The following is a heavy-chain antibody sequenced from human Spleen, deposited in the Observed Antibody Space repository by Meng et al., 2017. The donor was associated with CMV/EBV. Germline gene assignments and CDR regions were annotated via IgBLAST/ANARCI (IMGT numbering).Heavy chain of an antibody. D-gene: IGHD1-7*01. CDR3: ARDQTGTTGYYYGMDV. J-gene: IGHJ6*02. V-gene: IGHV3-7*01. CDR2: IKQDGSEK. CDR1: GFTFSSYW. Sequence: GGSLRLSCAASGFTFSSYWMSWVRQAPGKGLEWVANIKQDGSEKYYVDSVKGRFTISRDNAKNSLYLQMNSLRAEDTAVYYYARDQTGTTGYYYGMDVWGQGTTVTVSS.